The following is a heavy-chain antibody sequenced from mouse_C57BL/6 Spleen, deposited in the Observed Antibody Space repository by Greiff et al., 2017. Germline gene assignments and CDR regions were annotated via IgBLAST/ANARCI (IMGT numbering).Heavy chain of an antibody. J-gene: IGHJ2*01. D-gene: IGHD1-1*01. CDR2: INYDGSST. V-gene: IGHV5-16*01. Sequence: EVKLVESEGGLVQPGSSMKLSCTASGFTFSDYYMAWVRQVPEKGLEWVANINYDGSSTYYLDYLKSRFIISRDNAKNILYLQMSSLKSEDTATYYCARDTGLFFDYWGQGTTLTVSS. CDR3: ARDTGLFFDY. CDR1: GFTFSDYY.